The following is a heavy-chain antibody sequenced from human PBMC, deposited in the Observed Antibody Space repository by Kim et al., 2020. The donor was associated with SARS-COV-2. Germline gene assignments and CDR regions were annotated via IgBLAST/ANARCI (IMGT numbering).Heavy chain of an antibody. J-gene: IGHJ6*02. CDR2: RSWNSGSI. D-gene: IGHD6-13*01. Sequence: GGSLRLSCAASGFTFDDYAMHWVRQAPGKGLEWVSGRSWNSGSIVYADSVKGRFTISRDNAKNSLYMQMNSLRAEDTALYYCAKDIGGYSSSWAPFYYYYYGMDVWGQGTTVTVSS. CDR3: AKDIGGYSSSWAPFYYYYYGMDV. CDR1: GFTFDDYA. V-gene: IGHV3-9*01.